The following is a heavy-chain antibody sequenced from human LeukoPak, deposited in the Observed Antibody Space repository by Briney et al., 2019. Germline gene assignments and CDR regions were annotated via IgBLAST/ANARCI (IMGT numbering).Heavy chain of an antibody. D-gene: IGHD2/OR15-2a*01. CDR1: GFTFSGYY. Sequence: TEGSLRLSCAASGFTFSGYYMSWIRQAPGKGLEWVSYISSRGSPIYYADSVKGRFTISRDNAKNSLYLQMNSLRAEDTAVYYCARVSILIVPYYAFDIWGQGTMVTVSS. CDR2: ISSRGSPI. CDR3: ARVSILIVPYYAFDI. V-gene: IGHV3-11*04. J-gene: IGHJ3*02.